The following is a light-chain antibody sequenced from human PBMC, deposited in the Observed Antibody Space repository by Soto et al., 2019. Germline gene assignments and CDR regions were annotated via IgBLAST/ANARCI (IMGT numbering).Light chain of an antibody. CDR1: QTVSSTY. Sequence: PGERATLSCRASQTVSSTYLAWYQQKPGQAPRLLIYGTSSRATGIPDRFSGSGSGTDFTLTISRLEPEDFAMYYCQQYNTLPLFTFGPGTKVDIK. CDR3: QQYNTLPLFT. CDR2: GTS. J-gene: IGKJ3*01. V-gene: IGKV3-20*01.